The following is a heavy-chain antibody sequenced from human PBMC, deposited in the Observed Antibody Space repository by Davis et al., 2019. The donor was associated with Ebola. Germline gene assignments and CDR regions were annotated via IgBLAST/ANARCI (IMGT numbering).Heavy chain of an antibody. D-gene: IGHD6-13*01. Sequence: GGSLRLSCAASGFTFSSYAMSWVRQAPGKGLEWVSAISGSGGSTYYADSVKGRFTISRDDSKNTAYLQMNSLKTEDTAVYYCTAAAGPFDYWGQGTLVTVSS. J-gene: IGHJ4*02. CDR1: GFTFSSYA. V-gene: IGHV3-23*01. CDR3: TAAAGPFDY. CDR2: ISGSGGST.